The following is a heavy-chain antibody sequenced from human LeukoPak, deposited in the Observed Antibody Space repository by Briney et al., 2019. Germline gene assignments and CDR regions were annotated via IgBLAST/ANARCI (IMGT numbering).Heavy chain of an antibody. CDR1: GYTFTGYY. D-gene: IGHD2-21*01. CDR2: INPNSGDT. CDR3: ARHVASSVWFDP. V-gene: IGHV1-2*02. Sequence: ASVKVSCKASGYTFTGYYIHWVRQAPGQGFEWMGWINPNSGDTNFAQQFQGRVTMTRDTSISAAYIELSSLRSDDTAVYYCARHVASSVWFDPWGQGTLVTVSS. J-gene: IGHJ5*02.